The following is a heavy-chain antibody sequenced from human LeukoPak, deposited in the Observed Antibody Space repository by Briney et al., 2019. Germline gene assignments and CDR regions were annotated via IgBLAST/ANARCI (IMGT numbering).Heavy chain of an antibody. D-gene: IGHD1-26*01. CDR2: ISWNSGSI. CDR3: AKDRGSGSHNWFDP. J-gene: IGHJ5*02. V-gene: IGHV3-9*01. CDR1: GFTFDDYA. Sequence: GRSLRLSCAASGFTFDDYAMHWVRQAPGKGLEWVSGISWNSGSIGYADSVKGRFTISRDNAKNSLYLQMNGLRAEDTALYYCAKDRGSGSHNWFDPWGQGTLVTVSS.